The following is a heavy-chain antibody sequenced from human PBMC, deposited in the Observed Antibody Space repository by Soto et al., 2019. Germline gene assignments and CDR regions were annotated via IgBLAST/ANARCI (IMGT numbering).Heavy chain of an antibody. CDR3: ARDRVPAKLLDYFYGVDV. CDR2: ISRTSSDK. CDR1: GFTFIRYS. D-gene: IGHD1-1*01. J-gene: IGHJ6*02. V-gene: IGHV3-21*01. Sequence: GGSLRLSCAASGFTFIRYSMNWVRLAPGKGLEWVSSISRTSSDKFYADSVKGRFTIFRDNVKNSLYLQMDSLRAEDTAVYYCARDRVPAKLLDYFYGVDVWGQGTPVTVSS.